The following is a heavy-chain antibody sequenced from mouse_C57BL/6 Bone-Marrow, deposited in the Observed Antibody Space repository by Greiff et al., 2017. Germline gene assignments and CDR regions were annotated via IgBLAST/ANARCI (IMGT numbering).Heavy chain of an antibody. Sequence: VQLQESGPGLVQPSQSLSITCTVSGFSLTSYGVHWVRQSPGKGLEWLGVIWSGGSTDYNAAFISRLSISKDNSKSQVFFKMNSVQADDTAIYYGARGDFDYGSSSAWFAYWGQGTLVTVSA. J-gene: IGHJ3*01. V-gene: IGHV2-2*01. CDR2: IWSGGST. CDR3: ARGDFDYGSSSAWFAY. CDR1: GFSLTSYG. D-gene: IGHD1-1*01.